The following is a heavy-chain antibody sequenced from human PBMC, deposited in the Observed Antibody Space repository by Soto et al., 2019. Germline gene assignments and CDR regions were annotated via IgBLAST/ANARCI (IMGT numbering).Heavy chain of an antibody. Sequence: QVQLVASGGGVVQPGRSLRLSCAASGFTFSSYAMHCVRQAPGKGLEWVAVISYDGSNKYYADSVKGRFTISRDNSKNTLYLQMNSLRAEDTAVYYCARGFLLGSSWSNWFDPWGQGTLVTVSS. CDR2: ISYDGSNK. V-gene: IGHV3-30-3*01. CDR3: ARGFLLGSSWSNWFDP. J-gene: IGHJ5*02. D-gene: IGHD6-13*01. CDR1: GFTFSSYA.